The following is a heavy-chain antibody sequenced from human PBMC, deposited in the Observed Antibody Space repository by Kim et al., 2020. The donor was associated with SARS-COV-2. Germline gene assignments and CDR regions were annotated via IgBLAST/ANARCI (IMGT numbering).Heavy chain of an antibody. CDR2: TYYRSKWYN. D-gene: IGHD6-19*01. CDR1: GDSVSSNSAA. V-gene: IGHV6-1*01. CDR3: ARVVLSSGWYKGGSGNWFDP. Sequence: SQTLSLTCAISGDSVSSNSAAWNWIRQSPSRGLEWLGRTYYRSKWYNDHAVSVKSRITINPDTSKNQFSLQLNSVTPEDTAVYYCARVVLSSGWYKGGSGNWFDPWGQGTLVTVSS. J-gene: IGHJ5*02.